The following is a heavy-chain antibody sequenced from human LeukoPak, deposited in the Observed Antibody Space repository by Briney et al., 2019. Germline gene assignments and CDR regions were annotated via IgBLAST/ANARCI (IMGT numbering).Heavy chain of an antibody. CDR2: IKKDGSEK. Sequence: PGGSLRLSCAASGFTFSDFYMSWIRQAPGKGLEWVANIKKDGSEKYYVESVKGRFTISRDNAKNSLYLQMNSLRAEDTAIYYCARDLLELPLGYWGQGTLVTVSS. J-gene: IGHJ4*02. CDR1: GFTFSDFY. CDR3: ARDLLELPLGY. V-gene: IGHV3-7*01. D-gene: IGHD1-7*01.